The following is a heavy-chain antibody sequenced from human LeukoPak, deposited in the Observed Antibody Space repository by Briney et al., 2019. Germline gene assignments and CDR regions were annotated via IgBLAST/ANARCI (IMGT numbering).Heavy chain of an antibody. CDR3: ARGAYFFNY. V-gene: IGHV3-7*03. CDR1: GFTFSTYW. J-gene: IGHJ4*02. Sequence: GGSLRLSCAASGFTFSTYWMTWVRQAPGKGLEWVANIKQDGSERYYVDSVKGRFTISRDNAKNSLYLQMNTLRAEDTAVYYCARGAYFFNYWGQGTLVTVSS. CDR2: IKQDGSER. D-gene: IGHD4/OR15-4a*01.